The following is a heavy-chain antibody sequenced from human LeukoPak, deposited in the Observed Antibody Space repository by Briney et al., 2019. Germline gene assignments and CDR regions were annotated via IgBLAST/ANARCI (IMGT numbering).Heavy chain of an antibody. CDR3: AIDLDYDNSSGRNY. V-gene: IGHV1-46*01. CDR1: GYTFTSYY. CDR2: IYPRGGST. D-gene: IGHD3-22*01. J-gene: IGHJ4*02. Sequence: ASVKVSCKASGYTFTSYYMHWVRQAPGQGLEWIGIIYPRGGSTSYAQKFQGRVTMTRDTSTSTLYMELSSVRAADTAVYYCAIDLDYDNSSGRNYWGQGTLVTVSS.